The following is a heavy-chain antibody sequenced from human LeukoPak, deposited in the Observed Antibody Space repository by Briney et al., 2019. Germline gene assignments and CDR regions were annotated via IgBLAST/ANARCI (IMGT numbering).Heavy chain of an antibody. Sequence: PSETLSLTCTVSGGSISSSSYYWGWIRQPPGKRLEWIVSIYYSGSTYYNPSLKSRVTISVDTSKNQFSLKLSSVTAADTAVYYCARVGASYYYYYYMDVWGKGTTVTVSS. CDR1: GGSISSSSYY. CDR3: ARVGASYYYYYYMDV. V-gene: IGHV4-39*07. D-gene: IGHD3-3*01. J-gene: IGHJ6*03. CDR2: IYYSGST.